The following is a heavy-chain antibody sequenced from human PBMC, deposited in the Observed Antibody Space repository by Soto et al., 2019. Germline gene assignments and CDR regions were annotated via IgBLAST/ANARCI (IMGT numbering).Heavy chain of an antibody. D-gene: IGHD5-18*01. CDR2: ISVDNGNT. Sequence: ASVKVSCKASGYTFTNYGISWVRQAPGQGLEWMGWISVDNGNTNYAQKFQGRVTMTTDTSTSTAYMALRSLRSDDTAVYYCARHIPSYGYDYCGQGTLVPFS. V-gene: IGHV1-18*01. CDR3: ARHIPSYGYDY. J-gene: IGHJ4*02. CDR1: GYTFTNYG.